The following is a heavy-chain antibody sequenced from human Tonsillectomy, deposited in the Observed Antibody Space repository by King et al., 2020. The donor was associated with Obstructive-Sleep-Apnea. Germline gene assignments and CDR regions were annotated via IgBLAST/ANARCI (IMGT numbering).Heavy chain of an antibody. V-gene: IGHV5-10-1*01. J-gene: IGHJ6*02. CDR2: IDPSDSYT. Sequence: QLVQSGAEVKKPGESLRISCKGSGYSFTSYWISWVRQMPGKGLEWMGRIDPSDSYTNYSPSFQGHVTISADKSITTAYLQWSSLKASDTAMYYCARYRSEPPLVPGIHYYYYGMDVWGQGTTVTVSS. CDR3: ARYRSEPPLVPGIHYYYYGMDV. D-gene: IGHD6-13*01. CDR1: GYSFTSYW.